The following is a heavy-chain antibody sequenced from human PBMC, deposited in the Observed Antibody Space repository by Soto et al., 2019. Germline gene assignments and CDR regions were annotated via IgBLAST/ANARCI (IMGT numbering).Heavy chain of an antibody. J-gene: IGHJ1*01. Sequence: QITLKESGPTLVKPTQTLTLTCTSSGISLRTGGVGVGWIRQPPGKALEWLALIYWDDDKRYSPSLKNRLIITKNPPKNQVVLTMTNMDLVKPATFSCAHSLPGDFYETGGRGVLVPVPS. CDR2: IYWDDDK. CDR3: AHSLPGDFYET. D-gene: IGHD3-22*01. CDR1: GISLRTGGVG. V-gene: IGHV2-5*02.